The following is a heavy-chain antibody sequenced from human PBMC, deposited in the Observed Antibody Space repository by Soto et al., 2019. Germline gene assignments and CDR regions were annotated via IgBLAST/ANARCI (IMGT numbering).Heavy chain of an antibody. CDR2: INHSGST. V-gene: IGHV4-34*01. D-gene: IGHD7-27*01. CDR1: GGSFSGYY. Sequence: KQSQTLSLTCAVYGGSFSGYYWSWIRQPPGKGLEWIGEINHSGSTNYNPSLKSRVTISVDTSKNQFSLKLSSVTAADTAVYYCARTQLGMRAFDIWGQGTMVTVSS. J-gene: IGHJ3*02. CDR3: ARTQLGMRAFDI.